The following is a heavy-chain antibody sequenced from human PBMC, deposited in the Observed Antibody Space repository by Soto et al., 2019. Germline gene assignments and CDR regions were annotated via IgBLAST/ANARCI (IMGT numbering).Heavy chain of an antibody. J-gene: IGHJ3*02. D-gene: IGHD3-22*01. Sequence: ASVKVSCKASGYTFTSYAMHWVRQAPGQRLEWVGWINAGNGNTKYSQKFQGRVTITRDTSASTAYMELSSLRSEDTAVYYCAREYYYDSSGYSYDAFDIWGQGTMVTVSS. CDR1: GYTFTSYA. CDR3: AREYYYDSSGYSYDAFDI. CDR2: INAGNGNT. V-gene: IGHV1-3*01.